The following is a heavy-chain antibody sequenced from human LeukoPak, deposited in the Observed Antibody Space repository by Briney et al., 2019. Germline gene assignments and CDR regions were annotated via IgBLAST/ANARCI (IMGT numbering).Heavy chain of an antibody. CDR3: ARDRNSGGYFDY. CDR2: ISSNGGST. CDR1: RFTFSSYA. Sequence: GGSLRLSCAASRFTFSSYAMHWVRQAPGKGLEYVSAISSNGGSTYYANSVKGRFTISRDNSKNTLYLQMGSLRAEDMAVYYCARDRNSGGYFDYWGQGTLVTVSS. J-gene: IGHJ4*02. V-gene: IGHV3-64*01. D-gene: IGHD1-26*01.